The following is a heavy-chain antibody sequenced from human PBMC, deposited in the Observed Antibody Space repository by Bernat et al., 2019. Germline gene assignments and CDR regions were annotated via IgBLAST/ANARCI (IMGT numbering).Heavy chain of an antibody. V-gene: IGHV3-30*18. D-gene: IGHD6-19*01. Sequence: VQLVESGGGVVQPGRSLRLSCAASGFTFSSYGMHWVRQAPGKGLEWVAVISYDGSNKYYADSVKGRFTISRDNSKNTLYLQMNSLRAEDTAVYYCAKDPRGYSSGWYGEFDYWGQGTLVTVSS. CDR1: GFTFSSYG. CDR3: AKDPRGYSSGWYGEFDY. CDR2: ISYDGSNK. J-gene: IGHJ4*02.